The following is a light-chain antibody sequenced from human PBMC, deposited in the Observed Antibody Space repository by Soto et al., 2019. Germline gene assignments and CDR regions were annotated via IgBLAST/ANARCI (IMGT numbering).Light chain of an antibody. Sequence: EIVLTQSPGTLSLSPGERDTLSCRASQSVSSSYLAWYQQKPGQAPRLLIYGASSRATGIPDRFSGSGSGTDFTLTISRLEPEDFAVYYCQQYGSSPETFGQGTEV. CDR2: GAS. CDR3: QQYGSSPET. J-gene: IGKJ1*01. V-gene: IGKV3-20*01. CDR1: QSVSSSY.